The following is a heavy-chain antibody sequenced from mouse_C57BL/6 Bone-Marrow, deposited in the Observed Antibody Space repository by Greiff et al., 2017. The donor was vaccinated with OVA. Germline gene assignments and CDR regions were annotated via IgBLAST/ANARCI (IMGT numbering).Heavy chain of an antibody. Sequence: EVQLVESGGGLVQPGGSLKLSCAASGFTFSDYYMYWVRQTPEKRLEWVAYISNGGGSTYYPDTVKGRFTISRDNAKNTLYLQMSRLKSDDTAMYYCARPLRQSSYAMDYWGQGTSVTVSS. CDR3: ARPLRQSSYAMDY. D-gene: IGHD1-1*01. V-gene: IGHV5-12*01. J-gene: IGHJ4*01. CDR1: GFTFSDYY. CDR2: ISNGGGST.